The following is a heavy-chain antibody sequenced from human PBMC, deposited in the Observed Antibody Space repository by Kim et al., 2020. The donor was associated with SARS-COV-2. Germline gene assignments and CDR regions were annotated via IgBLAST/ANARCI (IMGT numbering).Heavy chain of an antibody. CDR1: GFTFSTYG. V-gene: IGHV3-33*01. J-gene: IGHJ3*02. CDR2: IWHDGSNK. CDR3: ARGSDAAAFDI. D-gene: IGHD2-21*02. Sequence: GGSLRLSCVASGFTFSTYGMHWVRQAPGKGLEWVAVIWHDGSNKIYADSVKGRFTISRDNSKNTLYLQMNSLRAEDTTVYYCARGSDAAAFDIWGQGTMVTVSS.